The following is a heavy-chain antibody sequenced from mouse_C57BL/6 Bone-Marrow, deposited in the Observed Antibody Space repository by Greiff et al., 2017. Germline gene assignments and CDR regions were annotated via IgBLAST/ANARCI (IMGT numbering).Heavy chain of an antibody. CDR2: IYPGDGDT. CDR3: AREWRFIFPDV. Sequence: QVQLKQSGPELVKPGASVKISCKASGYAFSSSWMNWVKQRPGKGLEWIGRIYPGDGDTNYNGKFKGKATLTADKSSSTAYMQLSSLTSEDSAVYFCAREWRFIFPDVWGTGTTVTVSS. J-gene: IGHJ1*03. V-gene: IGHV1-82*01. D-gene: IGHD1-1*01. CDR1: GYAFSSSW.